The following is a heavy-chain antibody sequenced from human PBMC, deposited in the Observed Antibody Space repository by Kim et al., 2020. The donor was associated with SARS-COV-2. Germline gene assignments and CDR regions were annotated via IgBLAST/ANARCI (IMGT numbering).Heavy chain of an antibody. V-gene: IGHV3-30*18. CDR2: VSSDGTNK. CDR3: AKATYSGSYFSDY. Sequence: VRQAPGKGLGWVAVVSSDGTNKYYADSVKCRFTISRDNSKNTLYLQMNSLRAEDTAIYYCAKATYSGSYFSDYWGQGTLVTVSS. J-gene: IGHJ4*02. D-gene: IGHD1-26*01.